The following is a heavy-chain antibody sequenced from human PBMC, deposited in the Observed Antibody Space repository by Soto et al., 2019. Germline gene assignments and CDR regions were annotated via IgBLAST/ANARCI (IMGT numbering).Heavy chain of an antibody. CDR1: GYSFTSYD. D-gene: IGHD2-2*01. Sequence: ASVKLSCKASGYSFTSYDINWVRQATRQGLEWMGWMNPNSGNTGYAQKFQGRVTMTRNTSISTAYMELSSLRSEDTAVYYCARGSIYCSSTSCRKNNWFDPWGQGTLVTVSS. CDR3: ARGSIYCSSTSCRKNNWFDP. J-gene: IGHJ5*02. V-gene: IGHV1-8*01. CDR2: MNPNSGNT.